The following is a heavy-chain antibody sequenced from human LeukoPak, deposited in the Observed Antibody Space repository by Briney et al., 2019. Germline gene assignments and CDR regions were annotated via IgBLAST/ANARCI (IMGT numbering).Heavy chain of an antibody. D-gene: IGHD2-2*01. V-gene: IGHV3-74*01. CDR3: ATVVVPAADYYYYYGMDV. J-gene: IGHJ6*02. CDR1: GFTFRSYW. CDR2: INSDGSST. Sequence: GGSLRLSCAASGFTFRSYWMHWVRQAPGKGLVWVSRINSDGSSTSYADSVKGRFTISRDNSKNTLYLQMNSLRAEDTAVYYCATVVVPAADYYYYYGMDVWGQGTTVTVSS.